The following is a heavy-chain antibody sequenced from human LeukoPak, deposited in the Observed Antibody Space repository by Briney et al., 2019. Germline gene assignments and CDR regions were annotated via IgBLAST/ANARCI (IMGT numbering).Heavy chain of an antibody. CDR3: ARGPSVAAHLDY. Sequence: PSETLSLTCTVSGGSISSNNWWSWVRQPPGKGLERIGEIYHHGATNYNPSLKSRVTLSVDKSKNQFSLELTSVTAADTAVYYCARGPSVAAHLDYWGQGTLVTVSS. CDR1: GGSISSNNW. CDR2: IYHHGAT. D-gene: IGHD5-12*01. J-gene: IGHJ4*02. V-gene: IGHV4-4*02.